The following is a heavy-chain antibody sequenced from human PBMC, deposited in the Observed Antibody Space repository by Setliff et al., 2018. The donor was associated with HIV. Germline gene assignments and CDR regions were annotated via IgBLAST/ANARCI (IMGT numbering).Heavy chain of an antibody. CDR2: INTNTGNP. J-gene: IGHJ2*01. D-gene: IGHD3-3*01. Sequence: ASVKVSCKASGYSFADYAMNWVRQAPRQGLEWMGYINTNTGNPTYAQGFTGRFVFSFDTSVTTAYLQITGLRTEDTAVYFCARGGTHYDFWSGYRLGYFDPWGRGTLVTVSS. CDR3: ARGGTHYDFWSGYRLGYFDP. V-gene: IGHV7-4-1*02. CDR1: GYSFADYA.